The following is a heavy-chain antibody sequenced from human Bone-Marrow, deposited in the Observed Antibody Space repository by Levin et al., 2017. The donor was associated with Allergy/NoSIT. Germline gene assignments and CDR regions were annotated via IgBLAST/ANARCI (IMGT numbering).Heavy chain of an antibody. CDR2: IFHSGPT. Sequence: NPSETLSLTCAVSGASISSGGYSWSWIRQPPGKGLEWIGYIFHSGPTYYSPSLRSRVTISADWSKNQFSLDLGSVTAADTAVYYCARGGYCGADCYSSFDSWGQGTLVTVSS. CDR1: GASISSGGYS. V-gene: IGHV4-30-2*01. CDR3: ARGGYCGADCYSSFDS. D-gene: IGHD2-21*02. J-gene: IGHJ4*02.